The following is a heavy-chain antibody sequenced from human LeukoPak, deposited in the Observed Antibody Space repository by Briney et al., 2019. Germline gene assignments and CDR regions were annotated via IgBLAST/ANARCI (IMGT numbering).Heavy chain of an antibody. V-gene: IGHV1-69*13. Sequence: GASVKVSCKASGGTFSSYAISWVRQAPGQGLEWMGGIIPIFGTANYAQKFQGRVTITADESTSTAYMELSSLRSEDTAVYYCARGNYYGGNHPFDYWGQGTLVTVSS. J-gene: IGHJ4*02. D-gene: IGHD4-23*01. CDR1: GGTFSSYA. CDR3: ARGNYYGGNHPFDY. CDR2: IIPIFGTA.